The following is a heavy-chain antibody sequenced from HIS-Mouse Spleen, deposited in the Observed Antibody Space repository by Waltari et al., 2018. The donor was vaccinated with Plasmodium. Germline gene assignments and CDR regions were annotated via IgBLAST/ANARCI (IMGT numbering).Heavy chain of an antibody. V-gene: IGHV4-39*01. Sequence: QLQLQESGPGLVKPSETLSLTCTVSGGSISSSSYYWGWIRPPPGKGLEWIGSLNYSGGTYDTPSLKSRVTIAVDTSKNQFSLKLGSVTAADTAVYYCARRGGSYYYFDYWGQGTLVTVSS. J-gene: IGHJ4*02. CDR2: LNYSGGT. CDR3: ARRGGSYYYFDY. CDR1: GGSISSSSYY. D-gene: IGHD1-26*01.